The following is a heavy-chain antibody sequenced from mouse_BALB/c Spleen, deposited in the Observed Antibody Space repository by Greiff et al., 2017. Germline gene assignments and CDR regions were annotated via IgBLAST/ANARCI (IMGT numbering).Heavy chain of an antibody. CDR2: IWAGGST. CDR1: GFSLTSYG. J-gene: IGHJ4*01. Sequence: VQLVESGPGLVAPSQSLSITCTVSGFSLTSYGVHWVRQPPGKGLEWLGVIWAGGSTNYNSALMSRLSISKDNSKSQVFLKMNSLQTDDTAMYYCARDKGYGNYVGGAMDYWGQGTSVTVSS. V-gene: IGHV2-9*02. D-gene: IGHD2-10*02. CDR3: ARDKGYGNYVGGAMDY.